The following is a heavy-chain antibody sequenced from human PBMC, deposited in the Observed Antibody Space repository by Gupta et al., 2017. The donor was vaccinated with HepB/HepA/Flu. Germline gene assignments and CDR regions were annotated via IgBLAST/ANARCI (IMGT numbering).Heavy chain of an antibody. V-gene: IGHV4-34*01. CDR3: ARGRRISMVRGLNWFDP. D-gene: IGHD3-10*01. Sequence: YNPSLKSRVTISVDTSKNQFSLKLSSVTAADTAVYYCARGRRISMVRGLNWFDPWGQGTLVTVSS. J-gene: IGHJ5*02.